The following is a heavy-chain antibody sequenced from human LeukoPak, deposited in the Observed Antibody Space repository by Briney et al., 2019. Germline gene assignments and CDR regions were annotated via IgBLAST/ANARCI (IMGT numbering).Heavy chain of an antibody. CDR3: ARDAVIAVAVENWFDP. J-gene: IGHJ5*02. CDR1: GYSFTSYS. CDR2: ISAYNGNT. Sequence: ASVTVSCKASGYSFTSYSISWVRPAAGRGLEWVGWISAYNGNTNYAQKLQGRVTMTTDTSTSTAYMELRSLGSDDTAVYYCARDAVIAVAVENWFDPWGQGTLVTVSS. D-gene: IGHD6-19*01. V-gene: IGHV1-18*01.